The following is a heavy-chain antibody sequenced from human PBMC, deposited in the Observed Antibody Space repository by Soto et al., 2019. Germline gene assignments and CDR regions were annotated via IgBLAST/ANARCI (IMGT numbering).Heavy chain of an antibody. V-gene: IGHV4-30-2*01. CDR3: ARGSDEGEADY. Sequence: SETLSLTCAVSCGSISSGGYSWSWIRQPPGKGLEWIGYIYHSGTTYYNPSLKSRVTISVDRSKNQFSLKLSSVTAADTAVYYCARGSDEGEADYWGQGTLVTVSS. CDR1: CGSISSGGYS. CDR2: IYHSGTT. J-gene: IGHJ4*02.